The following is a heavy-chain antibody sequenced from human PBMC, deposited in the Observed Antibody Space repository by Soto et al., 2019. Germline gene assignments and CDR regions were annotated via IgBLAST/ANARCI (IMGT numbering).Heavy chain of an antibody. CDR3: ATRGSYHLDD. Sequence: SETLSLTCPSSGNSINTSSYFWYWFRQHPQKGLEWIGYVHSSGNTYYTPSLKNRVTSSIDTSENKFSLNLGPVTAAETAVYYCATRGSYHLDDWSQGIQVTVSS. CDR2: VHSSGNT. D-gene: IGHD2-15*01. V-gene: IGHV4-31*02. J-gene: IGHJ4*02. CDR1: GNSINTSSYF.